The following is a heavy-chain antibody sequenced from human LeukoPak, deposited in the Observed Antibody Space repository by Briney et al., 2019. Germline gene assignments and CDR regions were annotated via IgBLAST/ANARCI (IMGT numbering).Heavy chain of an antibody. CDR1: GGSISSYY. V-gene: IGHV4-59*01. CDR3: ARGGYCSNGECYPKRGYGMDV. CDR2: IYYSGRT. Sequence: SETLSLTCTVSGGSISSYYWSWIRQPPGKGLEWIGYIYYSGRTNYNPSLKSRVTISVDTSKNQFSLKLSSVTAADTAVYYCARGGYCSNGECYPKRGYGMDVWGQGTTVTVSS. J-gene: IGHJ6*02. D-gene: IGHD2-8*01.